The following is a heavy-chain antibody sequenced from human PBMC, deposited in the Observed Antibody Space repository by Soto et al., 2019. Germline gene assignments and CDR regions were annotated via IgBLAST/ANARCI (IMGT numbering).Heavy chain of an antibody. CDR2: ISYDGTNK. Sequence: QVQLVESGGGVVQPGRSLRLSCADYAFTFSSYVMHWVRQAPGKGLEWVAVISYDGTNKYYADSVKGRFTISRDNSKNMLYLQMNSLTAEDTAVYYCARDLGLVSWGQGTLVTVSS. J-gene: IGHJ4*02. CDR3: ARDLGLVS. V-gene: IGHV3-30-3*01. CDR1: AFTFSSYV. D-gene: IGHD3-16*01.